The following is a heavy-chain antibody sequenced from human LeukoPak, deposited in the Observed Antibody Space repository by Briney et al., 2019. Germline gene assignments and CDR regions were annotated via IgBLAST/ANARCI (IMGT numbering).Heavy chain of an antibody. D-gene: IGHD6-19*01. V-gene: IGHV4-34*01. CDR3: ARGSAVARQYYYYYMDV. CDR1: GGSFSGYY. J-gene: IGHJ6*03. CDR2: INHSGNT. Sequence: SETLSLTXAVYGGSFSGYYWSWIRQPPGKGLEWIGEINHSGNTNYNPSLKSRVTISVDTSKNQFSLKLSSVTAADTAVYYCARGSAVARQYYYYYMDVWGKGTTVTVSS.